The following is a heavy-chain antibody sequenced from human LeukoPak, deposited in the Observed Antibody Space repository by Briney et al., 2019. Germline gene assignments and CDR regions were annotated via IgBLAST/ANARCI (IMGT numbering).Heavy chain of an antibody. CDR1: GGSFSGYY. D-gene: IGHD2-2*01. Sequence: PSETLSLTCAVYGGSFSGYYWSWIRQPPGKGLEWIGEINHSGSTNYNPSLKSRVTISVDTSKNQFSLKLSSVTAADTAVYYCARDVVVPAVMAYCFDYWGQGTLVTVSS. J-gene: IGHJ4*02. V-gene: IGHV4-34*01. CDR3: ARDVVVPAVMAYCFDY. CDR2: INHSGST.